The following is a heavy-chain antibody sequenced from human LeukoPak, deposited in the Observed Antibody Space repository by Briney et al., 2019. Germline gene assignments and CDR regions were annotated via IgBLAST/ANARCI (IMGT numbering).Heavy chain of an antibody. CDR1: GFTFSDYH. CDR3: ARVCCEDSSGWYEDY. D-gene: IGHD6-19*01. Sequence: GGSLRLSCAASGFTFSDYHMSWIRQAPGKGLEWVSYISSSDSTIYYADSVKGRFTISRDNAKNSLYLQMNSLRAEYTAGYYCARVCCEDSSGWYEDYWGQGTLVTVSS. CDR2: ISSSDSTI. V-gene: IGHV3-11*01. J-gene: IGHJ4*02.